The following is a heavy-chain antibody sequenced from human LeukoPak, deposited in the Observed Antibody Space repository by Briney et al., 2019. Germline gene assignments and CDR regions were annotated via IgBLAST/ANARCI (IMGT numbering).Heavy chain of an antibody. Sequence: ASVQVSCKASGDTFSNYAISWVRQAPGQGLEWMGGIIPIFDTANYAQKLQGRITITADKSTSTAYMELSGLRSEDTAVYYCVRFFPYDSGSYFEYWGQGTLVTVSS. V-gene: IGHV1-69*06. CDR3: VRFFPYDSGSYFEY. D-gene: IGHD3-10*01. CDR1: GDTFSNYA. CDR2: IIPIFDTA. J-gene: IGHJ4*02.